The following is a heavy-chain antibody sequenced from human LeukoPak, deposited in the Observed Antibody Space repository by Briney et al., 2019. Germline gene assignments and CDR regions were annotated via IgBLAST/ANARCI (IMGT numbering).Heavy chain of an antibody. CDR3: ARQLGYYDH. Sequence: GEPLKISCTGSGYSFTSYWIAWVRQMPGKGLEWMGIIFPRDSDARYSPSFQGQVTISADKSIDTAYLQWSSLKASDTAMYYCARQLGYYDHWGQGTLVTVSS. CDR2: IFPRDSDA. D-gene: IGHD3-16*01. J-gene: IGHJ4*02. CDR1: GYSFTSYW. V-gene: IGHV5-51*01.